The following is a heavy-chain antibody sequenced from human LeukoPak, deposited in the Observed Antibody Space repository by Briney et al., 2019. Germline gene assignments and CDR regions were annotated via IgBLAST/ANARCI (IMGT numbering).Heavy chain of an antibody. Sequence: PGGSLRLSCVVSGFNFDNFAMHWVRQPLGKGLEWVAVISHDGRTKYYADSMKGRITISRDNSKNTLFLQMNSLRAEDTAVYYCAREYRSHYSPYYYGMDVWGQGTTVTVSS. V-gene: IGHV3-30*04. CDR1: GFNFDNFA. J-gene: IGHJ6*02. CDR2: ISHDGRTK. CDR3: AREYRSHYSPYYYGMDV. D-gene: IGHD2-21*01.